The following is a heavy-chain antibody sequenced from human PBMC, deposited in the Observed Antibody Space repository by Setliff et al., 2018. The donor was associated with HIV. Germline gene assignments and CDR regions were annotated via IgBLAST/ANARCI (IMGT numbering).Heavy chain of an antibody. Sequence: GASVKVSCKASGYTFTYYAIHWLRQAPGHRLQWMGWINSGNGNTKYSQKFQGRVTITKDTSATTVYMELSRLRSEDTAVYYCARDGAFVWGTYRYQGFDHWGQGTLVTVSS. V-gene: IGHV1-3*01. CDR3: ARDGAFVWGTYRYQGFDH. CDR2: INSGNGNT. CDR1: GYTFTYYA. D-gene: IGHD3-16*02. J-gene: IGHJ4*02.